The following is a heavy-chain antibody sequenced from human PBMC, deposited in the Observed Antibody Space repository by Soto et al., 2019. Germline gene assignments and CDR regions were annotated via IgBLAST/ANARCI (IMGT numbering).Heavy chain of an antibody. V-gene: IGHV4-39*07. CDR3: ARAPGVHTATLKRVYHNWLDS. D-gene: IGHD6-6*01. Sequence: SATLSLTGTVSGGSISSSSYYWGWIRQHPGKGLAWIMGINQYGTARYSPSLQSQVTISVDMSRSEFSLTLDSVTAADTAVYYCARAPGVHTATLKRVYHNWLDSWGQGTLVTVSS. J-gene: IGHJ5*01. CDR2: INQYGTA. CDR1: GGSISSSSYY.